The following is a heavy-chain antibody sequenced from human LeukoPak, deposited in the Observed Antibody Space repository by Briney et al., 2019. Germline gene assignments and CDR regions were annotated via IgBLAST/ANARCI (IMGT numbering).Heavy chain of an antibody. J-gene: IGHJ6*02. CDR1: GGSISSYY. Sequence: SQTLSLTCTVSGGSISSYYWSWIRQPPGKGRVWMGYIYYSGSTNYNPSPKSRVTIAVNTSQNQFTLRLSSVTPAAPACYSLAGDHIVSGDLGCYYYYYGMDVGGQGTTVTVSS. V-gene: IGHV4-59*01. D-gene: IGHD3-10*01. CDR3: AGDHIVSGDLGCYYYYYGMDV. CDR2: IYYSGST.